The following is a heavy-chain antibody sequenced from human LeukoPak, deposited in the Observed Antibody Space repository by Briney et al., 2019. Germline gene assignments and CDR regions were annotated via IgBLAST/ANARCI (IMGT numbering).Heavy chain of an antibody. Sequence: PSETLSLTCTVSGGSISSGCYYWSWMSQHPGKGLEWLGYIYYSGSTYYNPSLNSRVTISVDTSKNQFSLKLSSVTAADTAVYYCARGLPFGYYFDYWGQGTLVTVSS. CDR1: GGSISSGCYY. D-gene: IGHD3-16*01. CDR3: ARGLPFGYYFDY. V-gene: IGHV4-31*03. J-gene: IGHJ4*02. CDR2: IYYSGST.